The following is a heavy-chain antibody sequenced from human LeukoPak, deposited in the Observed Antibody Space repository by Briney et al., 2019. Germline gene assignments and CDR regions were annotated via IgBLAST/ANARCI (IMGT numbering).Heavy chain of an antibody. J-gene: IGHJ4*02. Sequence: GGSLRLSCAASGLTFSSYAMHWVRQAPGKGLEWVAVISYDGSNKYYADSVKGRFTISRDNSKNTLYLQMNSLRAEDTAVYYCARGRGPWGTTPDYFDYWGQGTLVTVSS. CDR1: GLTFSSYA. CDR3: ARGRGPWGTTPDYFDY. CDR2: ISYDGSNK. D-gene: IGHD3-16*01. V-gene: IGHV3-30-3*01.